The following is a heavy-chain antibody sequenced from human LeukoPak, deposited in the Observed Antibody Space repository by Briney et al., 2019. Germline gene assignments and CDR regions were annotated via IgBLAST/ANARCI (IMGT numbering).Heavy chain of an antibody. Sequence: GGSLRLSCAASGFTFSSHDMHWVRQAPGKGLEWVSIISYDGGKKDYADSVKGRFTISRDNSKNTLYLQMNSLRAEDTAVYYCARATGVVLTGYYFDYWGQGTLVTVSS. V-gene: IGHV3-30*03. D-gene: IGHD3-9*01. CDR1: GFTFSSHD. J-gene: IGHJ4*02. CDR2: ISYDGGKK. CDR3: ARATGVVLTGYYFDY.